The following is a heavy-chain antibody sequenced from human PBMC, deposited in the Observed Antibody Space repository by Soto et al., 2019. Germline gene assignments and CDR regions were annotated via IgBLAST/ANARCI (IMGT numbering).Heavy chain of an antibody. CDR2: VSQDGTA. V-gene: IGHV3-23*01. CDR3: AKDMRPDGVWDFDY. CDR1: GFTYSTYT. Sequence: SLRLSCAASGFTYSTYTIVWVRQAPGRGPEWVAGVSQDGTAHYADSVKGRFTISRDNSRDTVYLQMITLRGEDTAVYYCAKDMRPDGVWDFDYWGQGTLVTVSS. D-gene: IGHD4-17*01. J-gene: IGHJ4*02.